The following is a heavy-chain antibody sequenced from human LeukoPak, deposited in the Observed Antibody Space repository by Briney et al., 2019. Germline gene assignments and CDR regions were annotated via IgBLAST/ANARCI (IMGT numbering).Heavy chain of an antibody. J-gene: IGHJ6*02. V-gene: IGHV4-59*01. CDR2: IYHSGST. D-gene: IGHD2-21*02. CDR3: ARVNCGGDCYTIYYYYGMDV. Sequence: SETLSLTCTVSGGSISSYYWSWIRQPPGKGLEWIGYIYHSGSTTYNVSLKSRVTISVDTSKNQFSLKLSSVTAADTAVYYCARVNCGGDCYTIYYYYGMDVWGQGTTVTVSS. CDR1: GGSISSYY.